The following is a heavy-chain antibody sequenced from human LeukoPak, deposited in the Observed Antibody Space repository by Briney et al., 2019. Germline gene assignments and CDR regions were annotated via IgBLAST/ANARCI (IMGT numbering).Heavy chain of an antibody. CDR1: GYSFTSYG. V-gene: IGHV1-18*01. CDR3: ARDLGNYFHF. CDR2: ISAHNGNT. D-gene: IGHD3-10*01. J-gene: IGHJ4*02. Sequence: GASVKVSCKASGYSFTSYGISWVRQAPGQGLEWMGWISAHNGNTKYAQEVQGRVTMTTDTSTSTAYMEMRSLRSDDTAVYHCARDLGNYFHFWGQGTLVTVSS.